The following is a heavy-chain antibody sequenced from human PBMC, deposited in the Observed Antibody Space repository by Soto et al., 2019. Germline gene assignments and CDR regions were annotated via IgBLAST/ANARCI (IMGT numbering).Heavy chain of an antibody. CDR2: INPNSGGT. J-gene: IGHJ6*02. V-gene: IGHV1-2*04. CDR3: ARESGSSWSGMDV. CDR1: GDTFTGYY. Sequence: QVQLVQSGAEVKKPGASVKVSCKASGDTFTGYYMHWVRQAPGQGLEWMGWINPNSGGTNYAQKFQGWVTMTRDTSIITAYMELSRLSSDDTAVSYCARESGSSWSGMDVWGQGTTVTVSS. D-gene: IGHD6-13*01.